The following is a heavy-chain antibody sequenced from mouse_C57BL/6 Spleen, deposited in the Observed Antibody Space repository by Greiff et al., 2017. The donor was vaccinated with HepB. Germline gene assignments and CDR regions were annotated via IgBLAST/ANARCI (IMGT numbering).Heavy chain of an antibody. CDR2: IHPNSGTT. J-gene: IGHJ4*01. Sequence: QVQLQQPGAELVKPGASVKLSCKASGYTFTSYWMHWVKQRPGQGLEWIGMIHPNSGTTNYNEKFKSKATLTVDKSSSTAYMQLSSLTSEDSAVYYCARENYYAMDYWGQGTSVTVSS. CDR3: ARENYYAMDY. V-gene: IGHV1-64*01. CDR1: GYTFTSYW.